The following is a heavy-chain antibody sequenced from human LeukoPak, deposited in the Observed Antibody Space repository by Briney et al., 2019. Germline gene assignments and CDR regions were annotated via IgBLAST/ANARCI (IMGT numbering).Heavy chain of an antibody. V-gene: IGHV3-66*02. D-gene: IGHD2-2*02. CDR1: EFTVSNNY. CDR2: IYSGGRI. J-gene: IGHJ4*02. Sequence: PGGSLRLSCVGSEFTVSNNYMSWVRQAPGEGLEWVAVIYSGGRIYYAASVKGRFTISRDSSKNTLYLQMNSLRVEDTAVYYCAREIYGYYFDYWGQGTLVTVSS. CDR3: AREIYGYYFDY.